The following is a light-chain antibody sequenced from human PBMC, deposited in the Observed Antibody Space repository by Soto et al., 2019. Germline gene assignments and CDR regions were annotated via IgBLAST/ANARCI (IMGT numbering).Light chain of an antibody. Sequence: EILLTQSPGTLSLSPGERATLSCRASQSVSSSYLAWYQQKPGQAPRLLMYGASSRDTGIPDRFSGSGSGTDFTLTISRLEPEDFETYYCLQDYNSPRTFGQGTKVDIK. CDR1: QSVSSSY. CDR2: GAS. CDR3: LQDYNSPRT. V-gene: IGKV3-20*01. J-gene: IGKJ1*01.